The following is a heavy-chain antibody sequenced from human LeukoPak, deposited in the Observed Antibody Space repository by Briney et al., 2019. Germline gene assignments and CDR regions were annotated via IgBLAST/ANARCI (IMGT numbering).Heavy chain of an antibody. Sequence: GGSLRLSCAASGFTFRSYAMNWVRQAPGKGLEWVSTISSSGSSTYYADSVKGRFTISRDNSKNTVYLLMNSLRAEDTAEYYCAKDGPASWGYFDYWGQGTLVTVSS. CDR1: GFTFRSYA. J-gene: IGHJ4*02. CDR2: ISSSGSST. CDR3: AKDGPASWGYFDY. D-gene: IGHD3-16*01. V-gene: IGHV3-23*01.